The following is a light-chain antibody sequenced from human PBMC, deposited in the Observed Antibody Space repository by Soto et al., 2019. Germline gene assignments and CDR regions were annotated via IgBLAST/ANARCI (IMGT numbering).Light chain of an antibody. CDR2: AAS. CDR1: QSISSY. J-gene: IGKJ3*01. CDR3: QQSYSTPPR. V-gene: IGKV1-39*01. Sequence: DIPMTQSPSSLSASVGDRVTITCRASQSISSYLNWYQQKPGKAPKLLIYAASSLQSGVPSRFSGSGSGTDFTLTISSLQPEDFATYYCQQSYSTPPRFGPGTKVDIK.